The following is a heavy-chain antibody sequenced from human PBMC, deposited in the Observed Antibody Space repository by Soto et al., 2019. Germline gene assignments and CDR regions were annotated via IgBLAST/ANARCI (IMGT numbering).Heavy chain of an antibody. J-gene: IGHJ3*02. D-gene: IGHD2-15*01. CDR1: GGSISTYY. V-gene: IGHV4-4*07. CDR3: ARGGRGGFDI. Sequence: SETLSLTCTVSGGSISTYYWNRIRQSAGKGLEWIGRVYISGSTNYHPSLKSRVAMSVDTSNNQFSLKVTSVTAADTAVYYCARGGRGGFDIWGQGTMVTVS. CDR2: VYISGST.